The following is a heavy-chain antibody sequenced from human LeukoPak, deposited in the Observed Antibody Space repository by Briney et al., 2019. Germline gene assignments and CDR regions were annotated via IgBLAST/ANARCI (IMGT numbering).Heavy chain of an antibody. CDR3: STSPSWGL. CDR1: GFTCINNS. Sequence: QTGGSLRLSCAASGFTCINNSMTWVRQAPGKGLEWVSVIYGGGTTHYADSVKGRFTISRDNSKNRLYLQMNSLRVDDTAVYYCSTSPSWGLWGKGTTVTVSS. V-gene: IGHV3-53*01. J-gene: IGHJ6*04. D-gene: IGHD3-16*01. CDR2: IYGGGTT.